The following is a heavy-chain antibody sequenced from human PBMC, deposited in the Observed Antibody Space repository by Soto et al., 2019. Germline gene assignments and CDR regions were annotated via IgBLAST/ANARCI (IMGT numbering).Heavy chain of an antibody. V-gene: IGHV3-30*18. Sequence: QVQLVESGGGVVQPGRSLRLSCAASGFTFSSYGMHWVRQAPGKGLEWVAVISYDGSNKYYADSVKGRFTISRDNSKNTLYLQMNSLRAEDMAVYYCAKDLMTMVRGVITNNYYYYGMDVWGQGTTVTVSS. D-gene: IGHD3-10*01. CDR3: AKDLMTMVRGVITNNYYYYGMDV. CDR1: GFTFSSYG. CDR2: ISYDGSNK. J-gene: IGHJ6*02.